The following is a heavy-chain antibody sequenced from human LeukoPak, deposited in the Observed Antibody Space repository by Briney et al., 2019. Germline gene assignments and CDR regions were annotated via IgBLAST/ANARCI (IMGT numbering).Heavy chain of an antibody. D-gene: IGHD6-19*01. CDR3: ARGWVAGRHFDN. CDR1: EFTFSSYE. V-gene: IGHV3-48*03. CDR2: ISGSGSTV. Sequence: GGSLRLSCAASEFTFSSYEMNWVRQAPGKGLEWVSYISGSGSTVHYADSVKGRFTISRDNAERSLYLQVNSLRVEDTALYYCARGWVAGRHFDNWGQGTLVTVSS. J-gene: IGHJ4*02.